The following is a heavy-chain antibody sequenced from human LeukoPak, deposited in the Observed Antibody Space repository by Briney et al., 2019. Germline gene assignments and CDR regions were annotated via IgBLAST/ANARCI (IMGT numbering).Heavy chain of an antibody. Sequence: ASVKVSCKASGYTFTGYYMHWVRQAPGQGLEWMGWINPNSGGTNYAQKFQGRVTMTRDTSISTAYMELSRLRSDDTAMYYCARRDYYDSSGYLNFWGQGTLVTVSS. CDR3: ARRDYYDSSGYLNF. J-gene: IGHJ4*02. V-gene: IGHV1-2*02. CDR2: INPNSGGT. CDR1: GYTFTGYY. D-gene: IGHD3-22*01.